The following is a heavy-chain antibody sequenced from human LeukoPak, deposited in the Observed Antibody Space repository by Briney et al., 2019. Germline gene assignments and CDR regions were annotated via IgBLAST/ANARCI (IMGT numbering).Heavy chain of an antibody. J-gene: IGHJ6*02. V-gene: IGHV3-30*02. Sequence: GGSLRLSCAASGFTFSSYGMHWVRQAPGKGLEWVAFIRYDGSNKYYADSVKGRFTISRDNSKNTLYLQMNSLRAEDTAVYYCAKDLWDTAIVMYQAPYYYYYGMDVWGQGTTVAVSS. CDR1: GFTFSSYG. CDR3: AKDLWDTAIVMYQAPYYYYYGMDV. CDR2: IRYDGSNK. D-gene: IGHD5-18*01.